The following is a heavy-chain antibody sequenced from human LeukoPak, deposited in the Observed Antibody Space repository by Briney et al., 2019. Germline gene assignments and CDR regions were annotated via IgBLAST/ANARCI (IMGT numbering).Heavy chain of an antibody. Sequence: ASVKVSCKASGYTFTSYYMHWVRQAPGQGLEWMGIINPSGGSTSYAQKFQGRVTMTRDTSTSTVYMELSSPRSEDTAVYYCAREGGYCSSTSCLGFMDVWGQGTTVTVSS. CDR1: GYTFTSYY. CDR2: INPSGGST. V-gene: IGHV1-46*01. J-gene: IGHJ6*02. D-gene: IGHD2-2*01. CDR3: AREGGYCSSTSCLGFMDV.